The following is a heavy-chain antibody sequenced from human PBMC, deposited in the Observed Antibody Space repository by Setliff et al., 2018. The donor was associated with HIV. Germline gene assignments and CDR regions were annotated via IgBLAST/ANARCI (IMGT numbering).Heavy chain of an antibody. Sequence: SETLSLTCTVSGDSISTGGYYWSWIRQHPGKGLEWIGYVYNTGGTYYNPSLKSRVTISIDTSKNKFSLKLNSVTAADTAVYFCARASRWGSIPFDYWGQGTLVTVSS. J-gene: IGHJ4*02. CDR1: GDSISTGGYY. V-gene: IGHV4-31*02. D-gene: IGHD2-21*01. CDR3: ARASRWGSIPFDY. CDR2: VYNTGGT.